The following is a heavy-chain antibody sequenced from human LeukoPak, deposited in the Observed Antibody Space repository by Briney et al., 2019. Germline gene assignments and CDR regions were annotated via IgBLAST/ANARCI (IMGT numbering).Heavy chain of an antibody. D-gene: IGHD3-22*01. J-gene: IGHJ4*02. CDR3: ARRGVVIRVILVGFHKEAFYFDS. CDR1: EFTFSSYT. V-gene: IGHV3-23*01. CDR2: TGSGGSS. Sequence: GGSLRLSCAASEFTFSSYTMSWVRQAPGKGLEWVSGTGSGGSSYYADSVKGRFTISRDHSKNTLYLQMNSLRAEDTAVYFCARRGVVIRVILVGFHKEAFYFDSWGQGALVTVSS.